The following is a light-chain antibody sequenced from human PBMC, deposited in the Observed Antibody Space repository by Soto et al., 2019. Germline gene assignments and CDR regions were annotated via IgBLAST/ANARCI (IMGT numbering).Light chain of an antibody. CDR2: DAY. CDR1: QGINNY. J-gene: IGKJ4*01. Sequence: DIQLTQSPSFLSASVGDRVTITCRASQGINNYLAWYQQKPGKAPSLLIYDAYTLQRGVPSRFSGSGSGTEFTLTISDLQPEDFATYYCQQANSYPLTFGGGTKVEIK. V-gene: IGKV1-9*01. CDR3: QQANSYPLT.